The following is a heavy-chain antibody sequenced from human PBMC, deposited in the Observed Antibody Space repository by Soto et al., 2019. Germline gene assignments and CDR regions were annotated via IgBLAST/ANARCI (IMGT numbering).Heavy chain of an antibody. Sequence: GGSLRLSCAASGFTFSNAWMNWVRQAPGKGLEWVGRIKSKTDGGTTDYAAPVKGRFTISRDDSKNTLYLQMNSLKTEDTAVYYCTTETYSGSYYPWDYYYGMDVWGQGTTVTVSS. D-gene: IGHD1-26*01. CDR1: GFTFSNAW. CDR2: IKSKTDGGTT. J-gene: IGHJ6*02. V-gene: IGHV3-15*07. CDR3: TTETYSGSYYPWDYYYGMDV.